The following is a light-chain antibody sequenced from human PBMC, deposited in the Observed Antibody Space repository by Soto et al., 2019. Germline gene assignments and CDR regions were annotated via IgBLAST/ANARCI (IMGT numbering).Light chain of an antibody. Sequence: SVLTQPPSVSGAPGQRVIISCTGSSSNIGAGYDVHWYQQLPGTAPRLLIYDNNNRPSGVPARFSVSKSDTSASLAITGLQPEDEADYYCQSYDSSLSGSYVFGTGTKSPS. CDR3: QSYDSSLSGSYV. V-gene: IGLV1-40*01. CDR2: DNN. CDR1: SSNIGAGYD. J-gene: IGLJ1*01.